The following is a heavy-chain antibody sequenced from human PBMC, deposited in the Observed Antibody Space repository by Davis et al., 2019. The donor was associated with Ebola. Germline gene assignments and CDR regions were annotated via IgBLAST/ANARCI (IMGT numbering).Heavy chain of an antibody. V-gene: IGHV1-69*13. CDR2: IIPIFGTA. J-gene: IGHJ3*02. D-gene: IGHD3-22*01. CDR3: ARARGDYYDSSGYYYGYAFDI. Sequence: SVKVSCKASGYTFTSYGISWVRQAPGQGLEWMGGIIPIFGTANYAQKFQGRVTITADESTSTAYMELSSLRSEDTAVYYCARARGDYYDSSGYYYGYAFDIWGQGTMVTVSS. CDR1: GYTFTSYG.